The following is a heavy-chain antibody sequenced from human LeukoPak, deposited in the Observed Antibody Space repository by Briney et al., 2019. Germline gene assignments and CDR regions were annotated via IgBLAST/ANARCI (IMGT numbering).Heavy chain of an antibody. V-gene: IGHV4-34*01. CDR2: INHSGST. CDR1: GGSFSGYY. Sequence: PSETLSLTCAVYGGSFSGYYWSWIRQPPGKGLEWIGEINHSGSTNYNPSLKSRVTISVDTSKNQFSLKLSSVTAADTAVYYCARVSYDFWSGYYGMDVWGQGTTVTVSS. D-gene: IGHD3-3*01. J-gene: IGHJ6*02. CDR3: ARVSYDFWSGYYGMDV.